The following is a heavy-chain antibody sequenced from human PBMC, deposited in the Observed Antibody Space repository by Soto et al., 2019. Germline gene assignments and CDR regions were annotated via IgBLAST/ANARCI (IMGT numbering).Heavy chain of an antibody. J-gene: IGHJ4*02. CDR1: GYTFTSYA. CDR3: ARDFTGWPPDGVDY. D-gene: IGHD3-16*01. CDR2: ISAYNGNT. V-gene: IGHV1-18*01. Sequence: QVQLVQSGVEVKKPGASVKVSCKASGYTFTSYAISWVRQAPGQGLEWMGWISAYNGNTNYAQKFRGRVTMTTDASTRTAYLELRSLRYDDTAMYYCARDFTGWPPDGVDYWGQGTQVTVSS.